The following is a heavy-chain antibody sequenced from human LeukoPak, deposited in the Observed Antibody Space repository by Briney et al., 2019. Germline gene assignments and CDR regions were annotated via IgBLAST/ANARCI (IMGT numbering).Heavy chain of an antibody. J-gene: IGHJ4*02. Sequence: GGSLRLSCAASRFTFSTYWMHWVRQAPGKGLVWVSRIHSDGSSTVYADSVKGRFTISRDNAKNTLYLQMNSLRAEDTAIYYCAREIQAPGKTLDYWGQGALVTVSS. V-gene: IGHV3-74*01. CDR1: RFTFSTYW. CDR2: IHSDGSST. CDR3: AREIQAPGKTLDY.